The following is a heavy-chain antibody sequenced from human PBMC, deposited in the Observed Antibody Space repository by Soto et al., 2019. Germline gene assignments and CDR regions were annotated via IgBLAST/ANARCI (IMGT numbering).Heavy chain of an antibody. CDR1: GFSFSTYG. Sequence: QVQLVESGGGVVQPGKSLRLSCVASGFSFSTYGMHWVRQAPGKGLEWVAVISFDGNQKYYADGVKGRFTVSRDNSKNTLYLQMNSLRAEDTSVYHCAKDGRDAFEIWGQGTMVTVSS. CDR2: ISFDGNQK. J-gene: IGHJ3*02. CDR3: AKDGRDAFEI. V-gene: IGHV3-30*18.